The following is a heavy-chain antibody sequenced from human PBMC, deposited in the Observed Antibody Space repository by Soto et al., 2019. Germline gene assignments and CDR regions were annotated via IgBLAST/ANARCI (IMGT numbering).Heavy chain of an antibody. Sequence: PSQTLSLTCAISGDSVSSDSAAWNWIRQSPSRGLEWLGRAYYRSKWCIEYAPSVNSRITINPDTSKNQLSLQLISVNPDDTAVYYCVRSRVFIAVTSVTNYYYYYGMDVWGQGTTVTVSS. D-gene: IGHD6-19*01. V-gene: IGHV6-1*01. CDR1: GDSVSSDSAA. CDR2: AYYRSKWCI. J-gene: IGHJ6*02. CDR3: VRSRVFIAVTSVTNYYYYYGMDV.